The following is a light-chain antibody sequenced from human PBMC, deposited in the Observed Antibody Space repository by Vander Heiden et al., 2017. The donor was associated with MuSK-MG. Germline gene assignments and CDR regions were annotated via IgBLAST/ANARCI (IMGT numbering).Light chain of an antibody. CDR1: ILGHIY. CDR2: QDT. CDR3: QAWDSGTVI. Sequence: SSVLTQPPAASVSPGQTAKITGSGNILGHIYASWYQQKPGPSPVLVMFQDTKRPSGIPERFSGSTSGNTATLTVSGAQPLDEADYYCQAWDSGTVIFGGGTKLTV. V-gene: IGLV3-1*01. J-gene: IGLJ2*01.